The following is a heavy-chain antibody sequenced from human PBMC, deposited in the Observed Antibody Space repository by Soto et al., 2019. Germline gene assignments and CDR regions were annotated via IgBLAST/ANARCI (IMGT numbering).Heavy chain of an antibody. CDR1: GYTFTSYG. V-gene: IGHV1-18*01. CDR3: ARSNGIAAAGHTFDY. D-gene: IGHD6-13*01. J-gene: IGHJ4*02. Sequence: ASVKVSCKASGYTFTSYGISWVRQAPGQGLEWMGWISTYNGDTHYTEKLQDRVTMTRDTSTSTAYMELRSLRSDDTAVYYCARSNGIAAAGHTFDYWGQGKLVTVSS. CDR2: ISTYNGDT.